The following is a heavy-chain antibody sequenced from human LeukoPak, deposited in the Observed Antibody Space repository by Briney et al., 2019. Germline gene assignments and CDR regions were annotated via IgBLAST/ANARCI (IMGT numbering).Heavy chain of an antibody. V-gene: IGHV3-30-3*01. CDR2: ISYDGSNK. D-gene: IGHD2-2*01. CDR1: GFTFSSYA. Sequence: GGSLRLSCAASGFTFSSYAMHWVRQAPGKGLEWVAVISYDGSNKYYADSVKGRFTISRDSSKNTLYLQMNSLRAEDTAVYYCAREKVLPAAINLGYYYYGMDVWGQGTTVTVSS. J-gene: IGHJ6*02. CDR3: AREKVLPAAINLGYYYYGMDV.